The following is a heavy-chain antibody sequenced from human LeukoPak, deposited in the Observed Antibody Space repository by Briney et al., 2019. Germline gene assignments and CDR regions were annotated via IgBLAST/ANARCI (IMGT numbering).Heavy chain of an antibody. V-gene: IGHV7-4-1*02. CDR1: GYTFTNYA. Sequence: VKVSCKASGYTFTNYAMNWVRQAPGQGLEWMGWINTNTGNPTYAQGFTGRFVFSLDTSVSTAYLQISSLKAEDTAVYYCVRDKEGRARWFDPWGQGTLVTVSS. CDR2: INTNTGNP. J-gene: IGHJ5*02. CDR3: VRDKEGRARWFDP.